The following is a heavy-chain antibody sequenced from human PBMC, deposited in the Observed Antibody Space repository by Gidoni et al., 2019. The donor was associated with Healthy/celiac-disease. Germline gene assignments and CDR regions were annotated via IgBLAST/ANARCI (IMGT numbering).Heavy chain of an antibody. CDR3: ARDLQQLVGDAFDI. CDR2: ISYDGSNK. Sequence: FRSYAMHWVRQAPGKGLEWVAVISYDGSNKYYADSVKGRFTISRDNSKNTLYLQMNSLRAEDTAVYYCARDLQQLVGDAFDIWGQGTMVTVSS. CDR1: FRSYA. V-gene: IGHV3-30-3*01. D-gene: IGHD6-13*01. J-gene: IGHJ3*02.